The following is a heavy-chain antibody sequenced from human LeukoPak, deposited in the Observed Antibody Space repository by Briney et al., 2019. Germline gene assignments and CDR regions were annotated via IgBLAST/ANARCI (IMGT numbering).Heavy chain of an antibody. CDR3: GKDPNGDYIGAFDM. D-gene: IGHD4-17*01. Sequence: PGGSLRLSCVTTGFTFSKYGMHWVRQAPGKGLEWVAVISYDGNNKYYADSVKGRFTISRDNSKNTLLLQVNSLRAEDTAVYYCGKDPNGDYIGAFDMWGQGTMVTVSP. CDR2: ISYDGNNK. CDR1: GFTFSKYG. V-gene: IGHV3-33*03. J-gene: IGHJ3*02.